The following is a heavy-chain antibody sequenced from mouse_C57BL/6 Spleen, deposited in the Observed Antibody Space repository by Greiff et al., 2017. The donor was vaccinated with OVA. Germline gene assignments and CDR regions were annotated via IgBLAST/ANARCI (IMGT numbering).Heavy chain of an antibody. CDR1: GFTFSSYA. Sequence: EVKLMESGGGLVKPGGSLKLSCAASGFTFSSYAMSWVRQTPEKRLEWVATISDGGSYTYYPDNVKGRFTISRDNAKNNLYLQMSHLKSEDTAMYYCARSYDYDGYFDVWGTGTTVTVSS. D-gene: IGHD2-4*01. J-gene: IGHJ1*03. CDR2: ISDGGSYT. CDR3: ARSYDYDGYFDV. V-gene: IGHV5-4*03.